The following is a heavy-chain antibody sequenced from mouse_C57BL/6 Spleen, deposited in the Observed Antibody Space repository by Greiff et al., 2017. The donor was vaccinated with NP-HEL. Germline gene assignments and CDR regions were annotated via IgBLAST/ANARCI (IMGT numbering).Heavy chain of an antibody. CDR3: ARSLLRLYYSAMDY. J-gene: IGHJ4*01. V-gene: IGHV1-66*01. CDR2: IYPGSGNT. D-gene: IGHD1-2*01. Sequence: QVQLKQSGPELVKPGASVKISCKASGYSFTSYYIHWVKQRPGQGLEWIGWIYPGSGNTKYNEKFKGKATLTADTSSSTAYMQLSRLTSEDSAVSYCARSLLRLYYSAMDYWGQGTSVTVSS. CDR1: GYSFTSYY.